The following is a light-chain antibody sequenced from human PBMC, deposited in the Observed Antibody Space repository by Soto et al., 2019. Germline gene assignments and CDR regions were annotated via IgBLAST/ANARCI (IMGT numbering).Light chain of an antibody. V-gene: IGLV1-40*01. J-gene: IGLJ2*01. CDR1: SYNIGAGYD. Sequence: QTVVTQPPSVSGAPGQRVTISCTGSSYNIGAGYDVHWYQQIPGAAPKLLIYVNSNRPSGVPDRFSGSKSGTSASLAITGLQAEDEADYYCQSFDSSLSGHVVFGGGTKLTVL. CDR3: QSFDSSLSGHVV. CDR2: VNS.